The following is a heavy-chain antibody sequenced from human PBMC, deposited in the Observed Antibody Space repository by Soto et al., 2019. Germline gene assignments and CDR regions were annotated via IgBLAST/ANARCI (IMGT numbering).Heavy chain of an antibody. CDR3: ASISRRFDGYYYYGMDV. V-gene: IGHV4-39*01. CDR1: GGSISSSSYY. Sequence: KPSETLSLTCTVSGGSISSSSYYWGWIRQPPGKGLEWIGSIYYSGSTYCNPSLKSRVTISVDTSKNQLSLKLSSVTAADTAVYYCASISRRFDGYYYYGMDVWGQGTTVTVSS. D-gene: IGHD3-16*01. CDR2: IYYSGST. J-gene: IGHJ6*02.